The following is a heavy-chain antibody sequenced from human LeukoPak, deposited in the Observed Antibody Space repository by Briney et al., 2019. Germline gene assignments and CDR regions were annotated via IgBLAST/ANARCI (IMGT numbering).Heavy chain of an antibody. J-gene: IGHJ2*01. Sequence: SQTLSLTCNVSGGSISSYYWSWIRQPPGKGLEWIGYIYTTGSTDYNPSLKSRVTISVDTSKNQLSLNLTSVTAADTAVYYCARRGTIFGPESLWGRGTLVTVSS. CDR1: GGSISSYY. D-gene: IGHD3-3*01. CDR3: ARRGTIFGPESL. CDR2: IYTTGST. V-gene: IGHV4-4*09.